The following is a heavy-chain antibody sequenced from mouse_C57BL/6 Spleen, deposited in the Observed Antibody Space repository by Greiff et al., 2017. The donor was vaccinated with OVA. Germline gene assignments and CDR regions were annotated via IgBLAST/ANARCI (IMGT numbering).Heavy chain of an antibody. D-gene: IGHD1-1*01. V-gene: IGHV5-4*01. J-gene: IGHJ3*01. CDR3: ARDRDYGSSQFAY. CDR1: GFTFSSYA. Sequence: EVMLVESGGGLVKPGGSLKLSCAASGFTFSSYAMSWVRQTPEKRLEWVATISDGGSYTYYPDNVKGRFTISRDNAKNNLYLQMSHLKSEDTAMYYSARDRDYGSSQFAYWGQGTLVTVSA. CDR2: ISDGGSYT.